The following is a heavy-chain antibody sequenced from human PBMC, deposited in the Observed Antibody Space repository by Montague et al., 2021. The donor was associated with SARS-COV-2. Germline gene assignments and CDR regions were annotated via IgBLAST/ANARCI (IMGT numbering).Heavy chain of an antibody. V-gene: IGHV3-53*01. CDR2: LYSGGGT. D-gene: IGHD5-12*01. CDR1: GFRVNSRY. J-gene: IGHJ4*02. CDR3: ARDRGYPTYYFDC. Sequence: SLRLSCAASGFRVNSRYMSWVRQAPGKGLEWVSVLYSGGGTYYADSVKGRVTISRDNSKNTLYLQMNSLRAEDTAVYYCARDRGYPTYYFDCWGQGTLVTVSS.